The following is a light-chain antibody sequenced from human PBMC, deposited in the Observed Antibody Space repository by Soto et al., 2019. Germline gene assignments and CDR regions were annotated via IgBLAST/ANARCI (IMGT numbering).Light chain of an antibody. CDR3: QHYSSYSEA. CDR2: KAS. J-gene: IGKJ1*01. CDR1: QTISSW. Sequence: DIQMTQSPSTLSGSVGDRVTITCRASQTISSWLAWYQQKPGKAPKLLIYKASTLKSGVPSSFSGSGSGTEFTLTISSLPPDDFATYYCQHYSSYSEAFGQGTKVELK. V-gene: IGKV1-5*03.